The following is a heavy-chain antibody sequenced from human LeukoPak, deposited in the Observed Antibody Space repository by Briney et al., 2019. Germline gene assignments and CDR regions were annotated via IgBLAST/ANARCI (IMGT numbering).Heavy chain of an antibody. J-gene: IGHJ4*02. CDR2: TYYRSQQWHS. Sequence: SQTLSLTCAISGDSVSSNGASWNWIRQSPSRGLEWLGRTYYRSQQWHSNYAPSVKGRITLNPDTSKNQFSLQLNSMTPEDTAVYYCGRETDFGVVTNWGQGTLVTVSS. CDR1: GDSVSSNGAS. V-gene: IGHV6-1*01. CDR3: GRETDFGVVTN. D-gene: IGHD3-3*01.